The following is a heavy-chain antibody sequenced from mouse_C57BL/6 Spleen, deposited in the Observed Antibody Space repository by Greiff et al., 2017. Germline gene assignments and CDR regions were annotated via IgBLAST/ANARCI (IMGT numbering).Heavy chain of an antibody. CDR1: GYTFTSYW. CDR2: INPSSGYT. Sequence: LVESGAELAKPGASVKLSCKASGYTFTSYWMHWVKQRPGQGLEWIGYINPSSGYTKYNQKFKDKATLTADKSSSTAYMQLSSLTYEDSAVYYCARRSDGYFYAMDYWGQGTSVTVSS. V-gene: IGHV1-7*01. D-gene: IGHD2-3*01. CDR3: ARRSDGYFYAMDY. J-gene: IGHJ4*01.